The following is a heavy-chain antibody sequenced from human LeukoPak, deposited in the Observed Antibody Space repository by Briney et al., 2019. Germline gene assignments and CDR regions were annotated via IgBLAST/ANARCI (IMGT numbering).Heavy chain of an antibody. CDR1: GFTLNAHV. CDR3: ARDRRPDYGDSFDY. D-gene: IGHD4-17*01. V-gene: IGHV3-30*03. J-gene: IGHJ4*02. Sequence: GGSLRLSCAASGFTLNAHVMDWVRQAPGKGLEWVAVISYDGSNKYYADSVKGRFTISRDNSKNTLYLQMNSLRAEDTAVYYCARDRRPDYGDSFDYWGQGTLVTVSS. CDR2: ISYDGSNK.